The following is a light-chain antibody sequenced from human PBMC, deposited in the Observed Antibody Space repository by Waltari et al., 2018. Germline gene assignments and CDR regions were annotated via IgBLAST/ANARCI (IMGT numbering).Light chain of an antibody. CDR3: YLYYGRSISV. CDR1: GSDIAY. J-gene: IGLJ1*01. CDR2: DFF. Sequence: QSALTQPASVSGSPGQSITISCTGTGSDIAYVSWDQQHPGKAPKRMIYDFFKRPSGISNRFSGSKSGNTASLTIFGVQAEDEADYHCYLYYGRSISVFGSGTKVTVL. V-gene: IGLV2-23*02.